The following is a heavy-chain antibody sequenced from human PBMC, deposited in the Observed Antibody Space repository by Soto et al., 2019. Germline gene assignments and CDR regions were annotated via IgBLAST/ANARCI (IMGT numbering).Heavy chain of an antibody. CDR3: ASSYSNYALIDYYYYGMDV. J-gene: IGHJ6*02. CDR2: INAGNGKR. D-gene: IGHD4-4*01. V-gene: IGHV1-3*01. CDR1: GYTFTSYA. Sequence: QVQLVQSGAEVKKPGASVKVSCKAPGYTFTSYAMHWVRQAPGQRLEWMGWINAGNGKRKYSQKFQGRVTITRDTAASTASMELSSLRSEDTAVYYCASSYSNYALIDYYYYGMDVCGQGTTVTVSS.